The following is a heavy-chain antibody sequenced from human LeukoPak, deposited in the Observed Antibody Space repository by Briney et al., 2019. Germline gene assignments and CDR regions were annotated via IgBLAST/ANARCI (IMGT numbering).Heavy chain of an antibody. Sequence: SETLSLTCTVSGDSISSFSWSWIRQSPGERLEWIGYLYYSGTANYNPSLRSRVTISSDTSKNQFSLKLSSLTAADTAMYYCARGPSSGQYVSPLDYWGQGTLVTVSS. D-gene: IGHD6-25*01. J-gene: IGHJ4*02. V-gene: IGHV4-59*01. CDR2: LYYSGTA. CDR1: GDSISSFS. CDR3: ARGPSSGQYVSPLDY.